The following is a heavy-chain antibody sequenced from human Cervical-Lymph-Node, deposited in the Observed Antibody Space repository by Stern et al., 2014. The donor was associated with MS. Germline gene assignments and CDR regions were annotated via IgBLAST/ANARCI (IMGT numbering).Heavy chain of an antibody. CDR3: ARRYIYGYNWFHP. D-gene: IGHD5-18*01. V-gene: IGHV4-39*01. Sequence: QLQLQESGPGLVKPSETLSLTCAVSGGSISSNNYYWDWIRQPPGKGLEWIGTLYYSGSSYYNPSLKGRVPISVDTSTNPFSLKLTSVTAADTAVYFCARRYIYGYNWFHPWGQGTLVTVSS. CDR2: LYYSGSS. J-gene: IGHJ5*02. CDR1: GGSISSNNYY.